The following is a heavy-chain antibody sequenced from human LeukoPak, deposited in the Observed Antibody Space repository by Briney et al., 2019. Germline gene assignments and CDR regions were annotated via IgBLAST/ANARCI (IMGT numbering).Heavy chain of an antibody. D-gene: IGHD3-22*01. CDR3: ARGLVVMTSLYDY. CDR1: GYTFTSYD. J-gene: IGHJ4*02. CDR2: MNPNSGNT. V-gene: IGHV1-8*01. Sequence: ASVKVSCKASGYTFTSYDINWVRQATGQGLEWMGRMNPNSGNTGYAQKCQGRVTMTRNTSISTAYMELSSLRSEDTAVYYCARGLVVMTSLYDYWGQGTLVTVSS.